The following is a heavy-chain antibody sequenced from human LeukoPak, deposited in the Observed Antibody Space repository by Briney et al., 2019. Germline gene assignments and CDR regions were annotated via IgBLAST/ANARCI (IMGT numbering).Heavy chain of an antibody. J-gene: IGHJ4*02. D-gene: IGHD6-19*01. Sequence: PSETLSLTCTVSGGSISSYYWSWIRQPAGKGLEWIGRIYTSGSTYYNPPLKSRVTISVDTSKNQFSLKLSSVTAADTAVYYCARKQWLEPFDYWGQGTLVTVSS. CDR2: IYTSGST. CDR1: GGSISSYY. CDR3: ARKQWLEPFDY. V-gene: IGHV4-4*07.